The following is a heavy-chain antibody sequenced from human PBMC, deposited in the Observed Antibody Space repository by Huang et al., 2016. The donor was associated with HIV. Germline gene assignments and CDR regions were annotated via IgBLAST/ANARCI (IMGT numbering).Heavy chain of an antibody. J-gene: IGHJ6*03. CDR3: ARHREGPVAYYSGWGSHLNYMDV. D-gene: IGHD3-10*01. V-gene: IGHV4-39*01. CDR1: GGSIRSSDYH. Sequence: QLLLQESGPGLVKPSEALALTCAVSGGSIRSSDYHWGWIRQPPGKGMDWTGRIYYRGSTHNSPSLKSRDTIAVDTAKNLFFLNLTSVTAADTAVYYGARHREGPVAYYSGWGSHLNYMDVWGRGRTVVVSS. CDR2: IYYRGST.